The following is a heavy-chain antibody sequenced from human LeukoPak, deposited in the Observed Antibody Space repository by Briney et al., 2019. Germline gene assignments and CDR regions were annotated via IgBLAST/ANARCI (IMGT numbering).Heavy chain of an antibody. Sequence: GGSLRLSCAASGFSFSSYSMNWVRQAPGKGLEWVSYISGSSSRIYYADSVKGRFTISRDNAKTSLYLQMNSLRAEDTAVYYCARAPSDYGGYTNDYWGQGTLVTVSS. J-gene: IGHJ4*02. CDR3: ARAPSDYGGYTNDY. D-gene: IGHD4-23*01. V-gene: IGHV3-48*01. CDR2: ISGSSSRI. CDR1: GFSFSSYS.